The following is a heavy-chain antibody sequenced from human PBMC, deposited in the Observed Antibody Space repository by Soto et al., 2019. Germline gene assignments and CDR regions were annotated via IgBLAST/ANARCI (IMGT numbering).Heavy chain of an antibody. D-gene: IGHD2-15*01. CDR3: GKVLVGATGHTDSDS. Sequence: SETLSLICTVSGGSITSSEYYWAWIRQPPGKGLQFVGTIYYSGSSYSNPSLKSRLSISRDTSKNQFSLKLTSVTAADTALYYCGKVLVGATGHTDSDSWGPGTLVTVSS. J-gene: IGHJ4*02. CDR1: GGSITSSEYY. V-gene: IGHV4-39*01. CDR2: IYYSGSS.